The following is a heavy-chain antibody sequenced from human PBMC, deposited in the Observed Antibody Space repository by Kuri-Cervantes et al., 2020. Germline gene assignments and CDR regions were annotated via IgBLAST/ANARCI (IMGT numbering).Heavy chain of an antibody. D-gene: IGHD3-16*02. CDR1: GGSISSGDYY. CDR2: IYYSGST. J-gene: IGHJ3*02. Sequence: SETLSLTCTVSGGSISSGDYYWSWIRQPPGKGLEWIGYIYYSGSTYYNPSLKSRVTISVDTSKNQFSLKLSSVTAADTAVYYCAGRTDILRITFGGVIVDIWGQGTMVTVSS. V-gene: IGHV4-30-4*01. CDR3: AGRTDILRITFGGVIVDI.